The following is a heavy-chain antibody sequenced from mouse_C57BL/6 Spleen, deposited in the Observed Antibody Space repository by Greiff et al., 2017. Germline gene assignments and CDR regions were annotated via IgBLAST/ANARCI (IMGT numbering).Heavy chain of an antibody. D-gene: IGHD2-4*01. J-gene: IGHJ4*01. V-gene: IGHV2-3*01. CDR1: GFSLTSYG. Sequence: VQRVESGPGLVAPSQSLSITCTVSGFSLTSYGVSWVRQPPGKGLEWLGVIWGDGSTNYHSALISRLSISKDNSKSQFFLKLNSLQTDDTATYYCAKPDGGLRHYAMDYWGQGTSVTVSS. CDR2: IWGDGST. CDR3: AKPDGGLRHYAMDY.